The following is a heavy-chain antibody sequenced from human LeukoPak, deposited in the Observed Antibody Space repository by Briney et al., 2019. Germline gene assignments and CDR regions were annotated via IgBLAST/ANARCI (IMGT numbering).Heavy chain of an antibody. V-gene: IGHV3-30*02. Sequence: WGSLRLSGAASGFTFSSYGMHWVRQVPGKGLEWVAFIRYDGSNKYYADSVKGRFTISRDNSKNTLYLQMNSLRAEDTAVYYCARDGHAYSYGYYYYYMDVWGKGTTVTVSS. CDR3: ARDGHAYSYGYYYYYMDV. CDR1: GFTFSSYG. J-gene: IGHJ6*03. CDR2: IRYDGSNK. D-gene: IGHD5-18*01.